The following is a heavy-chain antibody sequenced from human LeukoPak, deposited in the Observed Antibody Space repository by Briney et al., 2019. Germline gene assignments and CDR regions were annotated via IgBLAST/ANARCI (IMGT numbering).Heavy chain of an antibody. J-gene: IGHJ4*02. D-gene: IGHD3-22*01. Sequence: PSETLSLTCAVSGGSISSSNWWSWVRQPPGKGLEWVSVIYSGGSTYYADSVKGRFTISRDNSKNTLYLQMNSLRAEDTAVYYCARDSYYYDSSGYPDDYWGQGTLVTVSS. CDR1: GGSISSSNW. V-gene: IGHV3-66*01. CDR2: IYSGGST. CDR3: ARDSYYYDSSGYPDDY.